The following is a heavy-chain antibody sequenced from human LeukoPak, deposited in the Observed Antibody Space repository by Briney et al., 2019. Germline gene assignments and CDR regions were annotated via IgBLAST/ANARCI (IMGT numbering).Heavy chain of an antibody. D-gene: IGHD3-10*01. CDR1: GGSISSYY. CDR2: IYYSGST. J-gene: IGHJ4*02. CDR3: ASSAVRGVRSFDF. Sequence: PSETLSLTCTVSGGSISSYYWSWIRQPPGKGLEWIGYIYYSGSTNYNPSLKSRVTISVDTSKNQFSLKLSSVTAADTAVYYCASSAVRGVRSFDFWGQGTLVTVSS. V-gene: IGHV4-59*01.